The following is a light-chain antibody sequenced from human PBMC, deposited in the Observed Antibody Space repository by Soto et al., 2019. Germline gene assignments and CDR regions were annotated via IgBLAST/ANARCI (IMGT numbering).Light chain of an antibody. CDR3: QQSYFIPWT. CDR2: GSY. Sequence: DVQMTQSPSSLSASVGDRVSITCRASQSIKTYLNWYQQKPGKDPKLLIFGSYNLQGGVPPSFSGTGSGTDFTLIISSSQPEDFATYFCQQSYFIPWTFGQGTKVDLK. CDR1: QSIKTY. V-gene: IGKV1-39*01. J-gene: IGKJ1*01.